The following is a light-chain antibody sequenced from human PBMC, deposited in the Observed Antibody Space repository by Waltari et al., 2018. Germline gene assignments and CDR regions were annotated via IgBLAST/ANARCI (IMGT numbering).Light chain of an antibody. V-gene: IGKV2-28*01. CDR2: LGS. Sequence: DIVMTQSPLSLPVTPGEPASISCRSSQSLLHSNGYNYWDWYLQKPGQSPQLLIYLGSNRASGVPDRFSGSGSGTDFTLKISRVEAEDVGVYYCMQALQTPLTFGGGTKVENK. CDR3: MQALQTPLT. J-gene: IGKJ4*01. CDR1: QSLLHSNGYNY.